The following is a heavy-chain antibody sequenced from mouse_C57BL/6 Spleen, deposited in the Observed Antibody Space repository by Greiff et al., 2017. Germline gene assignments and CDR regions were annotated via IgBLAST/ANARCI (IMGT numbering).Heavy chain of an antibody. D-gene: IGHD2-5*01. CDR2: LSNLAYSI. V-gene: IGHV5-15*01. Sequence: DVMLVESGGGLVQPGGSLKLSCAASGFTFSDYGMAWVRQAPRKGPEWVAFLSNLAYSIYYADTVTGRFTISRENAKNTLYLEMSSLGSEDTAMYYCARRDSNYAFDYWGQGTTLTVSS. CDR1: GFTFSDYG. J-gene: IGHJ2*01. CDR3: ARRDSNYAFDY.